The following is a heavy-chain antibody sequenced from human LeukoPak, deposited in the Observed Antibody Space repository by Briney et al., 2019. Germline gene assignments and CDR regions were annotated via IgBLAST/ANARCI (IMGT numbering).Heavy chain of an antibody. CDR1: GGSFSGYY. CDR3: ASPYYYGSGSYGNAFDI. V-gene: IGHV4-34*01. CDR2: INHSGST. Sequence: SETLSLTCAVYGGSFSGYYWSWIRQPPGKGLEWIGEINHSGSTNYNLSLKSRVTISVDTSKNQFSLKLSSVTAADTAVYYCASPYYYGSGSYGNAFDIWGQGTMVTVSS. D-gene: IGHD3-10*01. J-gene: IGHJ3*02.